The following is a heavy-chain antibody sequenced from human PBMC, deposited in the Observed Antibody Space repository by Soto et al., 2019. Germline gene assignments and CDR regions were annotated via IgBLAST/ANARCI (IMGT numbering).Heavy chain of an antibody. D-gene: IGHD6-13*01. CDR3: VRFGGAAAGPGDY. CDR2: ISSSGTTI. Sequence: EVQLVESGGGLVQPGWSLRLSCVASEFTFSSYEMNWVRQAPGKGLEWVSYISSSGTTIYYTDSVKGRFTISRDNAKKSLYLQMNSLRAEDTAVYYCVRFGGAAAGPGDYWGQGTLVTVSS. CDR1: EFTFSSYE. V-gene: IGHV3-48*03. J-gene: IGHJ4*02.